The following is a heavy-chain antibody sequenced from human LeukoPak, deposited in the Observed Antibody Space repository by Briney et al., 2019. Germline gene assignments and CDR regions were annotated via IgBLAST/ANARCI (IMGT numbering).Heavy chain of an antibody. CDR3: ARGPWTGSSGSYSDYFDY. V-gene: IGHV1-46*01. CDR2: INPSGGST. D-gene: IGHD1-26*01. CDR1: GYTFTSYY. Sequence: GASVKVSCKASGYTFTSYYMHWVRQAPGQGLEWMGIINPSGGSTSYAQKFQGRVTMTRDKSTSTVYMELISLRSEDTAVYYCARGPWTGSSGSYSDYFDYWGQGTLVTVSS. J-gene: IGHJ4*02.